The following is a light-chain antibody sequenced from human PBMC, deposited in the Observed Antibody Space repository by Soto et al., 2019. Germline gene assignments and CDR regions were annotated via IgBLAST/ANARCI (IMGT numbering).Light chain of an antibody. J-gene: IGKJ2*01. CDR1: QSVSGSY. CDR3: LQYGSSPPAYT. CDR2: GAS. V-gene: IGKV3-20*01. Sequence: ESVLTQSPGTLSLSPGDRATLSCRASQSVSGSYLAWYQQKPGQAPRLLIYGASSRATGIPDRFSGSGSGTDFTLTSNRLEPEDFAVYYCLQYGSSPPAYTFGQGTKLEIK.